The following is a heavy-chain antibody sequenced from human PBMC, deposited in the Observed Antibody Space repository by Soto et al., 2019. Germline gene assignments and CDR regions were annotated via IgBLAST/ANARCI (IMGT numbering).Heavy chain of an antibody. Sequence: EVQLVESGGGLVKPGGSLRLSCAASGFTFSSYSMNWVRQAPGKGLEWVSSISSSSSYIYYADSVKGRFTISRDNAKNSLYLQMNSLRAEDTAVYYCARDKGYSSSWYQLSYAFDIWGQGTMVTVSS. J-gene: IGHJ3*02. CDR2: ISSSSSYI. CDR3: ARDKGYSSSWYQLSYAFDI. CDR1: GFTFSSYS. V-gene: IGHV3-21*01. D-gene: IGHD6-13*01.